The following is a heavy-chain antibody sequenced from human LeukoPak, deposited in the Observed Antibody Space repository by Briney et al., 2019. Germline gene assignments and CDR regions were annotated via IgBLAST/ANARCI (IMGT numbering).Heavy chain of an antibody. CDR3: ARIRNDAFDI. Sequence: SETLSLTCTVSGGSISSSSYYWGWIRQPPGKGLEWIGSIYYSGSTYYNPSLKSRVTISVDTSKNQFSLKLSSVTAADTAVYCCARIRNDAFDIWGQGTMVTVSS. V-gene: IGHV4-39*07. D-gene: IGHD3-16*01. CDR1: GGSISSSSYY. CDR2: IYYSGST. J-gene: IGHJ3*02.